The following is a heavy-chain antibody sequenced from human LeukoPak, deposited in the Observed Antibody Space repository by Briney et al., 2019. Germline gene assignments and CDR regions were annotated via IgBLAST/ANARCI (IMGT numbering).Heavy chain of an antibody. CDR2: TRNKANSYTT. D-gene: IGHD1-26*01. CDR3: GRSGRYRPSDL. CDR1: GFPFSSYW. J-gene: IGHJ5*02. V-gene: IGHV3-72*01. Sequence: GGSLRLSCVASGFPFSSYWMTWVRQAPGKGLEWVGRTRNKANSYTTEYAASVKGRFTISRDDPKNLLYLQMNSLKSEDTAVYYCGRSGRYRPSDLWGQGTLVTVSS.